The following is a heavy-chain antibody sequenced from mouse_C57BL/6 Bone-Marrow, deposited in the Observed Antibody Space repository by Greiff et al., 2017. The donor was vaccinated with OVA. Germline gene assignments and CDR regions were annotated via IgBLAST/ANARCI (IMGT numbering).Heavy chain of an antibody. CDR3: AKRIYDGYYPFAY. D-gene: IGHD2-3*01. Sequence: VQGVESGPGLVAPSQSLSITCTVSGFSLTSYGVDWVRQPPGKGLEWLGVIWGGGSTNYNSALMSRLSISKDNSKSQVLLKMNRLQADDTAMYYCAKRIYDGYYPFAYWGQGTLVTVSA. CDR1: GFSLTSYG. J-gene: IGHJ3*01. CDR2: IWGGGST. V-gene: IGHV2-9*01.